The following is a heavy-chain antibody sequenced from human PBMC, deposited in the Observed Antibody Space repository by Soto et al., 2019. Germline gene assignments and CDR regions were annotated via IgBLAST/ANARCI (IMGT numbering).Heavy chain of an antibody. J-gene: IGHJ2*01. CDR1: GFTFSSYA. V-gene: IGHV3-30-3*01. CDR3: ARRAVYGDYGFDL. CDR2: ISYDGSNK. Sequence: QVQLVESGGGVVQHGRSLRLSCAASGFTFSSYAMHWVRQAPGKGLEWVAFISYDGSNKYYADSVKGRFTISRDNSKNTLYLQMNSLRAEDTAVHYCARRAVYGDYGFDLWGRGTLVTVSS. D-gene: IGHD4-17*01.